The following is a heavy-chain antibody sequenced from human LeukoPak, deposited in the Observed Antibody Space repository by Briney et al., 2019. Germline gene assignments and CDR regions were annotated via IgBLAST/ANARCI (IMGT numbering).Heavy chain of an antibody. CDR1: GYTFTSYG. V-gene: IGHV1-18*04. CDR3: AREHCSSTSCYPPKDY. D-gene: IGHD2-2*01. J-gene: IGHJ4*02. Sequence: ASVKVSCKASGYTFTSYGISWVRQAPGQGLEWMGWISAYNGNTNYAQKLQGRVTMTTDTSTSTAYMELRGLRSDDTAVYYCAREHCSSTSCYPPKDYWGQGTLVTVSS. CDR2: ISAYNGNT.